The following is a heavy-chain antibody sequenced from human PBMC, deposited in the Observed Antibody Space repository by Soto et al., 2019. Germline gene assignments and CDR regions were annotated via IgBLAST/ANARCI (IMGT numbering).Heavy chain of an antibody. CDR2: ISPDDGNT. CDR1: GYTFSSYT. D-gene: IGHD3-10*01. CDR3: ARVEAPFGESLH. Sequence: GASVKVSCKTSGYTFSSYTTAWVRQAPGQGLEWLGWISPDDGNTEYEQKFQGRVTMTADTLTNNAYMELRSLKYDDTAVYYCARVEAPFGESLHWGQGTPVTVSS. J-gene: IGHJ4*02. V-gene: IGHV1-18*01.